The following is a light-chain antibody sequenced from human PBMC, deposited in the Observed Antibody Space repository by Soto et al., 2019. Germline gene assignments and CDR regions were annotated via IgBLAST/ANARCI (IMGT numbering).Light chain of an antibody. J-gene: IGKJ2*01. CDR2: SAS. Sequence: AIRMTQSPSSLSASPGNRVTITCRAGQGVSSDLVWYQQKPGKAPKLLIYSASTMHTGVPSRFSGSGSGTDFTLTISCLQSEDFAPYYCQQYSSYPYNFGQGTKLEIK. CDR1: QGVSSD. V-gene: IGKV1-8*01. CDR3: QQYSSYPYN.